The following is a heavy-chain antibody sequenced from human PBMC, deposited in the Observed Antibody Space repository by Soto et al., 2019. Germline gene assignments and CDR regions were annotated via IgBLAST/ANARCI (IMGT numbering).Heavy chain of an antibody. CDR1: GGSINSGNYY. J-gene: IGHJ4*02. D-gene: IGHD1-26*01. Sequence: QVQLQESGPGLVKPSQTLSLTCTVSGGSINSGNYYWNWIRQHPGKGLEWIGFIYYSVSTYFNPSLKSRVTISMDTSKSQFSLNLTSVTAADTAVYYCARSSSGTYSHFDNWGQGTLVTVSS. CDR3: ARSSSGTYSHFDN. V-gene: IGHV4-31*03. CDR2: IYYSVST.